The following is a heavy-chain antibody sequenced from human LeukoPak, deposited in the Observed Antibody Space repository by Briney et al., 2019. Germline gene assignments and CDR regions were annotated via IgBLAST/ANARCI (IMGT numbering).Heavy chain of an antibody. J-gene: IGHJ3*02. CDR2: IYHSGST. Sequence: PSETLSLTCTVSSGSISSNNHFWGWIRQPPGKGLEWIGSIYHSGSTYYNPSLKSRVTISVDTSKNQFSLKLSSVTAADTAVYYCARDVIWGQGTMVTVSS. CDR3: ARDVI. V-gene: IGHV4-39*07. CDR1: SGSISSNNHF.